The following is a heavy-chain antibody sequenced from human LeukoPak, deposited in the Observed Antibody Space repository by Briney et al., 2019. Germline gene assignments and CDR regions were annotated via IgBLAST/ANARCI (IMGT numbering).Heavy chain of an antibody. CDR1: GASLNDYY. Sequence: SETLSLTCTVSGASLNDYYWSWIRQPPGKALEWIGFIHSSGSANSNPSLTSRVTISIDTSKNQFSLNLRTLTAADTAVYFCASGAADGYNFGFDYWGQGTLAAVSS. CDR2: IHSSGSA. CDR3: ASGAADGYNFGFDY. D-gene: IGHD5-24*01. J-gene: IGHJ4*02. V-gene: IGHV4-59*12.